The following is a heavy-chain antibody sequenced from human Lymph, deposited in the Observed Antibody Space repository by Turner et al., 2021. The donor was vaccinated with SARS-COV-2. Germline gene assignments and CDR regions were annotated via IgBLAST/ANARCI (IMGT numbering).Heavy chain of an antibody. V-gene: IGHV3-30-3*01. CDR3: ARGDYYGSGTYPGKTFDY. D-gene: IGHD3-10*01. J-gene: IGHJ4*02. CDR2: IAFNGNNK. Sequence: QVQRVVSGGGAVQPGRSLKLPLAASGFPFSGFAMHWVRQAPGKGLEWVEVIAFNGNNKYYTDYAKGRFTITRDNSENTLYLQLNSQRPEDTAVYYGARGDYYGSGTYPGKTFDYWGQGTLVTVSS. CDR1: GFPFSGFA.